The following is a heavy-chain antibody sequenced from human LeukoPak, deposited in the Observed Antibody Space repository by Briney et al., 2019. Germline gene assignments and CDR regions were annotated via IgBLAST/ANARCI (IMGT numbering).Heavy chain of an antibody. V-gene: IGHV4-30-2*01. CDR1: GGSISSGGYY. Sequence: SQTLSLTCTVSGGSISSGGYYWSWSRQPPGKGLEWIGYIYHSGSTYYNPSLKSRVTISVDTSKNQFSLKLSSVTAADTAVYYCARVANPRIRPLWFGELTSLTVDYWGQGTLVTVSS. CDR2: IYHSGST. D-gene: IGHD3-10*01. J-gene: IGHJ4*02. CDR3: ARVANPRIRPLWFGELTSLTVDY.